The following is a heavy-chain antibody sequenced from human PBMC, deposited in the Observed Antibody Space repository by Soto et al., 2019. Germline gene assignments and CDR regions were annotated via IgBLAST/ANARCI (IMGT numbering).Heavy chain of an antibody. Sequence: QVQLQESGPGLVKPSQTLSLTCTVSGGSISSGGYYWSWIRQHPGKGLEWIGYINYSGSTYYNPSLKIRVTISVDTSKNQFSRKRSSVTAADTAVYYCARWPQLEPRFDYWGQGTLVTVSS. CDR3: ARWPQLEPRFDY. D-gene: IGHD1-1*01. CDR2: INYSGST. V-gene: IGHV4-31*03. CDR1: GGSISSGGYY. J-gene: IGHJ4*02.